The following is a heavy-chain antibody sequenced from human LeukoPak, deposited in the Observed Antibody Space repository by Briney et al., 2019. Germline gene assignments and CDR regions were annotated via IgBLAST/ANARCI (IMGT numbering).Heavy chain of an antibody. CDR1: GGSISSSTYY. J-gene: IGHJ6*03. CDR2: IYYSGST. D-gene: IGHD3-16*01. CDR3: ARSPALGYYYYYMDV. Sequence: PSETLSLTCTVSGGSISSSTYYWGWIRQPPGKGLEWIGSIYYSGSTYYNPSLKSRVTISVGTSKNQFSLKLSSVTAADTAVYYCARSPALGYYYYYMDVWGKGTTVTVSS. V-gene: IGHV4-39*01.